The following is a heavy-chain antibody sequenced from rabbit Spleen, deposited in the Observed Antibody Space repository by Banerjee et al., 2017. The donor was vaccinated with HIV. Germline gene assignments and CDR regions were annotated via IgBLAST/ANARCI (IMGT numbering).Heavy chain of an antibody. CDR3: ARDYAGYDYDPYYFNL. D-gene: IGHD6-1*01. CDR2: IYAGSSDNT. Sequence: QEQLEESGGDLVKPEGSLTLTCTASGFSFSSSYWICWVRQAPGKGLEWIACIYAGSSDNTYYASWVNGRFTISKTSSTTVTLQMTSLTAADTATYFCARDYAGYDYDPYYFNLWGQGTLVTVS. V-gene: IGHV1S45*01. CDR1: GFSFSSSYW. J-gene: IGHJ4*01.